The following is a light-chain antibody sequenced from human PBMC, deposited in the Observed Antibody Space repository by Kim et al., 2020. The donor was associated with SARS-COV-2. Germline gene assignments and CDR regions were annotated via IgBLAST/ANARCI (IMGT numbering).Light chain of an antibody. CDR2: RNN. CDR1: SSNIGSDT. J-gene: IGLJ3*02. CDR3: ATWDDNLSGWV. V-gene: IGLV1-44*01. Sequence: GQRVTISCSGSSSNIGSDTVNWYQQLPGTAPKLLIYRNNQRPSGVPDRFSGSKSGTSASLAISGLQSEDEADYFCATWDDNLSGWVFGGGTKLTVL.